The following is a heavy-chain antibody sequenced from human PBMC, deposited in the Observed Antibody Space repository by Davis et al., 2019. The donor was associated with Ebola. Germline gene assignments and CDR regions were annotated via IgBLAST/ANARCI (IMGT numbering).Heavy chain of an antibody. D-gene: IGHD4-11*01. Sequence: GGSLRLSCVASEFTFRDYSINWIRQAPGKGLEWMSIISYDGSNKYYADSVKGRFTISRDNSKNTLYLQMNSLRAEDTAVYYCAKRSDYRSFDYWGQGTLVTVSS. CDR3: AKRSDYRSFDY. V-gene: IGHV3-30*01. CDR1: EFTFRDYS. J-gene: IGHJ4*02. CDR2: ISYDGSNK.